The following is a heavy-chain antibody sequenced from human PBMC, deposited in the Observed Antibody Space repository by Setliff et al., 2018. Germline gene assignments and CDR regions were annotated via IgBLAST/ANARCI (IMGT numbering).Heavy chain of an antibody. CDR1: GYTFTGYY. V-gene: IGHV1-2*04. CDR3: ARDRDSSGYRGYYYYLDV. D-gene: IGHD3-22*01. Sequence: ASVKVSCKASGYTFTGYYMHWVRQAPGQGLEWMGWINPNSGGTNYAQKFQGWVTMTRDTSISTAYMELSRLRSDDTAVYYCARDRDSSGYRGYYYYLDVWGKGTTVTVSS. J-gene: IGHJ6*03. CDR2: INPNSGGT.